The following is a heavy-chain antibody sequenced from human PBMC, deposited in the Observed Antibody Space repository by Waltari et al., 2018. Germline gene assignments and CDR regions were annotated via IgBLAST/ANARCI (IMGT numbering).Heavy chain of an antibody. Sequence: VQLVEAGEEVKKPGSSVKVSCKASGGSFSSYAISWVRQAHGQGLEWMLGIIPIFGPANYAQKFQGRVPMSETTSTDTAYMELSSLRSEDTAVYSCVTESSSSHTWYFDLWGRGTLVTVSS. V-gene: IGHV1-69*06. J-gene: IGHJ2*01. D-gene: IGHD6-13*01. CDR1: GGSFSSYA. CDR2: IIPIFGPA. CDR3: VTESSSSHTWYFDL.